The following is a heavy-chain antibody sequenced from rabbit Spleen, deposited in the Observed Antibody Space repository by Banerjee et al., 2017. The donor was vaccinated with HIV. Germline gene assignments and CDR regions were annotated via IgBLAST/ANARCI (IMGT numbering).Heavy chain of an antibody. Sequence: QEQLEESGGGLVKPEGSLTLTCKASGFSFSDGYVMCWVRQAPGKGLEWIGCINSFSGRPVYATWAIGRFTISRASWTTVTLQMTGLTAADTATYFCARAGEGGDGYFNLWGPGTLVTVS. CDR2: INSFSGRP. V-gene: IGHV1S45*01. J-gene: IGHJ4*01. CDR1: GFSFSDGYV. CDR3: ARAGEGGDGYFNL. D-gene: IGHD5-1*01.